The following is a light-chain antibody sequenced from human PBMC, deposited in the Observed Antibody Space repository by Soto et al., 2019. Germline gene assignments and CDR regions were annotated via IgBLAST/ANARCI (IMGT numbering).Light chain of an antibody. Sequence: SYDLTQPSSVPVSPGQTARITCSGDVLAKKYARWFQQKPGQAPVLVIYKDSERPSGIPERFSGSSSGTTVTLTISGAQVEDEADYYCYSAADNNWVYGGGTQLTVL. CDR2: KDS. V-gene: IGLV3-27*01. J-gene: IGLJ3*02. CDR3: YSAADNNWV. CDR1: VLAKKY.